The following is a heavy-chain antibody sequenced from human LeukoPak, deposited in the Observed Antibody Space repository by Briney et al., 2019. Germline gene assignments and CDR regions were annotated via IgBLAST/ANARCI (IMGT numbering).Heavy chain of an antibody. CDR1: GYTLTSYY. V-gene: IGHV1-2*02. CDR3: ARVPDPITMIVGD. J-gene: IGHJ4*02. Sequence: ASVKVSCKASGYTLTSYYLHWVRQAPGQGLEWMGWINPNSGGTNYAQKFQGRVTMTRDTSISTAYMELSRLRSDDTAVYYCARVPDPITMIVGDWGQGTLVTVSS. CDR2: INPNSGGT. D-gene: IGHD3-22*01.